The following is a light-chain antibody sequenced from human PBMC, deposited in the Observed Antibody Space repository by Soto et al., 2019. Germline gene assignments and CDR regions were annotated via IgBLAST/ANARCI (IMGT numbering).Light chain of an antibody. CDR3: CSYAGSSSAYV. J-gene: IGLJ1*01. CDR2: EVS. CDR1: SSDVGSYNV. V-gene: IGLV2-23*02. Sequence: QSALTQPASVSGSPGQSITISCTGTSSDVGSYNVVSWYQQHPGKAPKLLIYEVSKRPSGVSDRFSGSKSGNTASLTISGLQAEDEADYHCCSYAGSSSAYVFGTGTKVADL.